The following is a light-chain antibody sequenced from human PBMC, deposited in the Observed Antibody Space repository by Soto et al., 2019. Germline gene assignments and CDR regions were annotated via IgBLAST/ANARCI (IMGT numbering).Light chain of an antibody. V-gene: IGLV1-40*01. J-gene: IGLJ1*01. CDR3: QSYDSSLSGDV. CDR2: ENN. CDR1: SSNIGAGYE. Sequence: QSVLTQPPSVSEAPGQRVTISCTGGSSNIGAGYEAHWYQQVPGTSPKLLIYENNNRPSGVPDRFSGSKSGTSASLAITGIPAEDEAEYYCQSYDSSLSGDVFGTGTKLTVL.